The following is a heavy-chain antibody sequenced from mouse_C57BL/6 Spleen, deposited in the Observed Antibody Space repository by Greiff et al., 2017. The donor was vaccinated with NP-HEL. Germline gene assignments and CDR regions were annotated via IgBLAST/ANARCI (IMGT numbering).Heavy chain of an antibody. CDR3: ARKERYYYGSSYDAMDY. CDR2: INPNNGGT. D-gene: IGHD1-1*01. Sequence: EVQLQESGPELVKPGASVKIPCKASGYTFTDYNMDWVKQSHGKSLEWIGDINPNNGGTIYNQKFKGKATLTVDKSSSTAYMELRSLTSEDTAVYYCARKERYYYGSSYDAMDYWGQGTSVTVSS. J-gene: IGHJ4*01. V-gene: IGHV1-18*01. CDR1: GYTFTDYN.